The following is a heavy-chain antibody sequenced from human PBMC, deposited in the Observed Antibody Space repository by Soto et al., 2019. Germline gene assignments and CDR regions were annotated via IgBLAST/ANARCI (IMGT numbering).Heavy chain of an antibody. J-gene: IGHJ6*02. CDR2: IYYSGSS. CDR3: ARDSGSYGVDV. V-gene: IGHV4-39*07. Sequence: PSETLSLTCTVSGGSISSSSYYWGWIRQPPGKGLEWIGSIYYSGSSYYNPSLKSRVTISLDTSKDQFSLKLTSVTAADTAVYYCARDSGSYGVDVWGQGTTVTVS. CDR1: GGSISSSSYY. D-gene: IGHD3-10*01.